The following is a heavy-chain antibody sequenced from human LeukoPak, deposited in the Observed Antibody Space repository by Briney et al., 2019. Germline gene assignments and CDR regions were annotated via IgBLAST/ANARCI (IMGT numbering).Heavy chain of an antibody. V-gene: IGHV4-59*01. J-gene: IGHJ6*03. CDR3: ATTLNGYSYGYGGSYYYYYYMDV. CDR2: IYYSGST. D-gene: IGHD5-18*01. Sequence: SETLSLTCTVSGGSISSYYWSWIRQPPGKGLEWIGYIYYSGSTNYNPSLKSRVTISVDASKNQFSLKLSSVTAADTAVYYCATTLNGYSYGYGGSYYYYYYMDVWGKGTTVTVSS. CDR1: GGSISSYY.